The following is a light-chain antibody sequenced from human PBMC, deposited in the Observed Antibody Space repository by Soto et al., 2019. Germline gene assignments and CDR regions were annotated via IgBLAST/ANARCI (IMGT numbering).Light chain of an antibody. CDR3: RQSYSTPAVT. J-gene: IGKJ2*01. V-gene: IGKV1-39*01. CDR2: AAS. CDR1: QSISSY. Sequence: DIQMTQSPSSLSASVGDRVTITCRASQSISSYLNWYQQKPGKAPKLLIYAASSLQSGVPSRSSGSGSGTDFTLTISSMQPEDFATYYCRQSYSTPAVTVDQGTELEIK.